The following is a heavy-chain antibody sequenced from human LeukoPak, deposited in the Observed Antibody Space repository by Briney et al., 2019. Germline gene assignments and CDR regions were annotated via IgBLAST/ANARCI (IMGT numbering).Heavy chain of an antibody. V-gene: IGHV3-48*01. CDR1: GFTFSSYS. CDR2: IGSSVSAR. Sequence: GGSLRLSCAVSGFTFSSYSMNWVRRAPGKGLERVSYIGSSVSARYYADSVKGRFTISRDNGKHSLYLQMNSLRAEDTAVYYCAREGSDFWSGYSKGYFDYWGQGTLVTVSS. CDR3: AREGSDFWSGYSKGYFDY. J-gene: IGHJ4*02. D-gene: IGHD3-3*01.